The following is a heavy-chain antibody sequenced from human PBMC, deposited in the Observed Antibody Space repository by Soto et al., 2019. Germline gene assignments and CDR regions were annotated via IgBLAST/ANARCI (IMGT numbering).Heavy chain of an antibody. J-gene: IGHJ4*02. CDR2: ISSSGSFI. CDR3: AREPEGIAAALDY. V-gene: IGHV3-21*01. CDR1: GFTFRTYG. Sequence: RGGSLRLSCAASGFTFRTYGMNWVRRAPGGGLEWVASISSSGSFIYYADSVKGRFTISRDDAEKSLYLQMNSLRAEDTALYYCAREPEGIAAALDYWGRGTLVTVSS. D-gene: IGHD6-13*01.